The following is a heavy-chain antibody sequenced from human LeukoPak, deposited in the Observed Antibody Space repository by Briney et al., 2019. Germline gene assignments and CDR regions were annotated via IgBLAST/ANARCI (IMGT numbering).Heavy chain of an antibody. Sequence: ASVTVSCKSSAYAFIGYYIHWVRQAPGQGLEWVGWIHPNSGDTNYAQKFQGRVTMTRDTSITTAYMELSRLRSDDTAVYYCARVIWGLSEQYFDYWGQGTLVSVSS. CDR2: IHPNSGDT. V-gene: IGHV1-2*02. CDR3: ARVIWGLSEQYFDY. J-gene: IGHJ4*02. CDR1: AYAFIGYY. D-gene: IGHD7-27*01.